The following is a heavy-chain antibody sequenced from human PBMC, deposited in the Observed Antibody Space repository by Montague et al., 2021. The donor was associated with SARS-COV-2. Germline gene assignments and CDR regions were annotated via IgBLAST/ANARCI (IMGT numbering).Heavy chain of an antibody. D-gene: IGHD2-21*02. V-gene: IGHV4-39*01. Sequence: SETLSLTCIVSGDSINTNNYYWAWVRQSPGKELEWIGSIFHSGNTYYHPSLEGRVTISVDTSKGHFSLRLRSVTAADTAVYFCVRQWSTATFDHWGRGALVTVSS. J-gene: IGHJ5*02. CDR2: IFHSGNT. CDR3: VRQWSTATFDH. CDR1: GDSINTNNYY.